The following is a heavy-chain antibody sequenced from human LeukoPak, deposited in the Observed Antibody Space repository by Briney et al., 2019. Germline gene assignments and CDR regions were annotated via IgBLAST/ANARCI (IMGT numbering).Heavy chain of an antibody. D-gene: IGHD3-22*01. CDR3: ARDFGYYDTSGLSD. J-gene: IGHJ4*02. CDR1: GYTFTGYY. V-gene: IGHV1-2*06. Sequence: GASVKVSCKASGYTFTGYYMHWVRQAPGQGPEWMGRINPNSGDTNYAQKFQGRVTMTRDTSISTAYMELSRLRSDDTAVYYCARDFGYYDTSGLSDWGQGTLVTVSS. CDR2: INPNSGDT.